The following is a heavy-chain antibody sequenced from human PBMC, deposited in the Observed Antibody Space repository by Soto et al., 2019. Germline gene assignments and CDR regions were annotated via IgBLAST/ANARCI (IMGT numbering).Heavy chain of an antibody. V-gene: IGHV4-31*03. D-gene: IGHD3-3*01. J-gene: IGHJ3*02. CDR2: IYYSGST. Sequence: SETLSLTCTVSGGSISSGGYYWSWIRQHPGKGLEWIGYIYYSGSTYYNPSLKSRVTISVDTSKNQFSLKLSSVTAADTAVYYCARQRFLEWLLYRWYAFDMWGQGTMVTASS. CDR3: ARQRFLEWLLYRWYAFDM. CDR1: GGSISSGGYY.